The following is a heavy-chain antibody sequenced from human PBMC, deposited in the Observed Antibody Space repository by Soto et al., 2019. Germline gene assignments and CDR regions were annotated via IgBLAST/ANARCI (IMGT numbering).Heavy chain of an antibody. CDR1: GFTFSSYG. CDR2: IWYDGSNK. J-gene: IGHJ4*02. Sequence: QVQLVESGGGVVQPGRSLRLSCAASGFTFSSYGMHWVRQAPGKGLEWVAVIWYDGSNKYYADSVKGRFTISRDNSKNTLYLQMNSLRAEDTAVYYCARDEGPQNTQIADWGQGTLVTVSS. CDR3: ARDEGPQNTQIAD. D-gene: IGHD2-21*01. V-gene: IGHV3-33*01.